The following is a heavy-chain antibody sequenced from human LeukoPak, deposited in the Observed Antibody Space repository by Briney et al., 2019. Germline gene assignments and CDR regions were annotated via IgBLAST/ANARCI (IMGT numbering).Heavy chain of an antibody. CDR1: SGSISTYY. CDR2: MHTSGST. D-gene: IGHD5-24*01. Sequence: SETLSLTCTVSSGSISTYYLSWIRQPAGKGLEFIGRMHTSGSTISNPSLKSRVTMSLDTSKNQFSLKLSSVTAADTAVYYCARVGRIEMATGRWGQGTLVTVSS. CDR3: ARVGRIEMATGR. J-gene: IGHJ4*02. V-gene: IGHV4-4*07.